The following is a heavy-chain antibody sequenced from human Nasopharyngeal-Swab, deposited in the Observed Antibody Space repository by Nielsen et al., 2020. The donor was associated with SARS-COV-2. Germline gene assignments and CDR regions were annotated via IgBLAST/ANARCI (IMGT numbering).Heavy chain of an antibody. J-gene: IGHJ4*02. CDR2: VSSSGPT. D-gene: IGHD4-11*01. Sequence: GSLRLSCTVSGGSLSSSNYYWGWIRQPPGKGLEWLGTVSSSGPTYYNPSLKSRVTMSVDTSKNHFSLRPTSVTAADTAVYYCGRLTKTTVTRRLYFDYWGQGTLVTVSS. CDR1: GGSLSSSNYY. CDR3: GRLTKTTVTRRLYFDY. V-gene: IGHV4-39*02.